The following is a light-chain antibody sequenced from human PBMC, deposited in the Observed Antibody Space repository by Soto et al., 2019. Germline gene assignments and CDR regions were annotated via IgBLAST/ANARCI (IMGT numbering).Light chain of an antibody. CDR1: QSVSSW. V-gene: IGKV1-5*03. J-gene: IGKJ2*01. CDR3: QQYHSYSYT. Sequence: DIQMTQSPSTLSASVGDRVTITCRASQSVSSWLAWYQQKPGKAPNLLIYKASNLENGVPSRFSGSGSGTEFTLTISSLQPDDFATYYCQQYHSYSYTLGQGTKLEI. CDR2: KAS.